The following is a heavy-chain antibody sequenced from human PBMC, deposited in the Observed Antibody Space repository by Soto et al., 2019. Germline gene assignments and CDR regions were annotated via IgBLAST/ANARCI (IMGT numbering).Heavy chain of an antibody. J-gene: IGHJ5*02. D-gene: IGHD3-10*02. CDR2: IYPGDSDT. CDR1: GYSFTSYW. Sequence: PGESLKISCKGSGYSFTSYWIGWVRQMPGKGLEWMGIIYPGDSDTRYSPSFQGQVTISADKSISTAYLQWSSLKASDTAMYYCARQPRFGELGYYWFDPWGQGXLVTVYS. CDR3: ARQPRFGELGYYWFDP. V-gene: IGHV5-51*01.